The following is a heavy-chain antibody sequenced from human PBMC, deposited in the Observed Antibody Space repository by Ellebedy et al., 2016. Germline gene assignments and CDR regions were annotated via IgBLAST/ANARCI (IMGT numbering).Heavy chain of an antibody. CDR3: ARGFDGSGSYYYYGMDV. D-gene: IGHD3-10*01. V-gene: IGHV1-8*01. Sequence: ASVKVSCKASGYTFTNYDINWVRQATGQGLEWMGWMNPNSGNTGYAQKFQGRVTMTRNTSINTADMELSSLRSEETAVYYCARGFDGSGSYYYYGMDVWGQGTTVTVS. J-gene: IGHJ6*02. CDR1: GYTFTNYD. CDR2: MNPNSGNT.